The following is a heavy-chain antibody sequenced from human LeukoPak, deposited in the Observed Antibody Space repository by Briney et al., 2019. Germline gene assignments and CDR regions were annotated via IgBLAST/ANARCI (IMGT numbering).Heavy chain of an antibody. J-gene: IGHJ3*02. D-gene: IGHD3-22*01. CDR1: GFILSTSE. CDR2: IATDGTI. CDR3: ARDRSAMIVVANNAFDI. V-gene: IGHV3-48*03. Sequence: GGSLRLSCVASGFILSTSEMNWVRQAPGKGLEWVSFIATDGTIYYADSVKGRFTLSRDNAKNSLYLQMNSLRAEDTALYYCARDRSAMIVVANNAFDIWGQGTMVTVSS.